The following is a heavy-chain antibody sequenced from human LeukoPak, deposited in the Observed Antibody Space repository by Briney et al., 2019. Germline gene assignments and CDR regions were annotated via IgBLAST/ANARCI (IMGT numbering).Heavy chain of an antibody. V-gene: IGHV1-2*02. Sequence: ASVKVSCKASGYTFTGYYMHWVRQAPGQGLEWMGWINPNSGGTNYAQKFQGRVTMTRDTSISTAYMELSSLRSEDTAVYYCARAVYDYVWGSYRHFDYWGQGTLVTVSS. CDR2: INPNSGGT. J-gene: IGHJ4*02. CDR3: ARAVYDYVWGSYRHFDY. D-gene: IGHD3-16*02. CDR1: GYTFTGYY.